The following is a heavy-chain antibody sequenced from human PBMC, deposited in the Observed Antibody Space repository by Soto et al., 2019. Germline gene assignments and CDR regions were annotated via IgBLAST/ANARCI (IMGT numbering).Heavy chain of an antibody. Sequence: QVQLVESGGGVVQPGRSLRLSCAASGFTFSSYAMHWVRQAPGKGLEWVAVISYDGSNKYYADSVKGRFTISRDNSKNTLYLQMNSLRAEDTAVYYCARDKLHSSSWLFGGDYYYYGMDVWGQGTTVTVSS. V-gene: IGHV3-30-3*01. D-gene: IGHD6-13*01. CDR2: ISYDGSNK. J-gene: IGHJ6*02. CDR1: GFTFSSYA. CDR3: ARDKLHSSSWLFGGDYYYYGMDV.